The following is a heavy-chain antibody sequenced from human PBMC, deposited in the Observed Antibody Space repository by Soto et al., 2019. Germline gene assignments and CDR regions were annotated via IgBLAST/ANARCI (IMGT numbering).Heavy chain of an antibody. CDR1: GYTFTMYG. CDR3: ARAKVLITPNWFDP. D-gene: IGHD3-16*01. V-gene: IGHV1-18*01. CDR2: ISTYNGNT. Sequence: ASVKVSCKASGYTFTMYGITCVRQAPGQGLEYLGWISTYNGNTDFAQKVQNRVTLTTDTSTSTAYMELRSLRPDDTAVYYCARAKVLITPNWFDPWGQGTLVTVSS. J-gene: IGHJ5*02.